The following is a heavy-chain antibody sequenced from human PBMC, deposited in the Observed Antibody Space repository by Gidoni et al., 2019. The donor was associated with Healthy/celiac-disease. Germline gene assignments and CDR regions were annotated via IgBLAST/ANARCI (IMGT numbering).Heavy chain of an antibody. CDR3: ARDARYYDILTGYLGGYYYYYGMDV. CDR1: GGSISHYY. J-gene: IGHJ6*02. V-gene: IGHV4-59*01. D-gene: IGHD3-9*01. CDR2: IYYSGST. Sequence: QVQLQESGPGLVKPSETLSLTCTVSGGSISHYYWSWLQQPPGKGLEWIGYIYYSGSTNYNRSLKSRVTISVDTSKNQFSLKLSSVTAADTVVYYCARDARYYDILTGYLGGYYYYYGMDVWGQGTTVTVSS.